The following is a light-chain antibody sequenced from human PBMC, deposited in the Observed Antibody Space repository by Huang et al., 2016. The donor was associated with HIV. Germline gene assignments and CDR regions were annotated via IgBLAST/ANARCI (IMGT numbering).Light chain of an antibody. CDR2: DTF. J-gene: IGKJ1*01. V-gene: IGKV3-15*01. CDR1: QSVSSN. CDR3: QQYNSWPPWT. Sequence: EIVMTQSPATLSVSLGERSTLSCRARQSVSSNLAWYQQKPGKDPRLLIYDTFTRATGIPARFSGSGCGTEFSLTINSLQSEDFAVYHCQQYNSWPPWTFGQGTKVEIK.